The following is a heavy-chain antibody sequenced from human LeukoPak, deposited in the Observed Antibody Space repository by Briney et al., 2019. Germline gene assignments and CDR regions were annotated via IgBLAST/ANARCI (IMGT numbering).Heavy chain of an antibody. CDR3: ARGMVRGVMKYYFDY. J-gene: IGHJ4*02. CDR2: IIPIFGTA. CDR1: GGTFSSYA. D-gene: IGHD3-10*01. Sequence: ASVKVSCKASGGTFSSYAISWVRQAPGQGLEWMGGIIPIFGTANYAQKFQGRVTITADESTSTAYMELSSLRSEDTAVYYCARGMVRGVMKYYFDYWGQGTLVTVSS. V-gene: IGHV1-69*13.